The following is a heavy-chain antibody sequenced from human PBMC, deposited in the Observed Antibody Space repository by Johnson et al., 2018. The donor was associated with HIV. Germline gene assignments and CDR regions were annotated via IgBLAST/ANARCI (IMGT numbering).Heavy chain of an antibody. CDR3: AKTYYYDSSGSRAFDI. CDR1: GFTFSSYW. V-gene: IGHV3-30*18. CDR2: ISYDGSNK. J-gene: IGHJ3*02. Sequence: VQVLESGGGLVQPGGSLRLSCAASGFTFSSYWMSWVRQAPGKGLEWVAVISYDGSNKYYADSVKGRFTISRDNSKNTLYLQMNSLRAEDTAVYYCAKTYYYDSSGSRAFDIWGQGTMVTVSS. D-gene: IGHD3-22*01.